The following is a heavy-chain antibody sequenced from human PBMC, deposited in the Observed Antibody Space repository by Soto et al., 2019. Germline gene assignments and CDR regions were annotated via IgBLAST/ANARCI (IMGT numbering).Heavy chain of an antibody. CDR2: IIPIFGTA. CDR3: AGSSSCSHYGMDV. CDR1: GGTSSSYT. J-gene: IGHJ6*02. V-gene: IGHV1-69*01. D-gene: IGHD6-13*01. Sequence: QASCTASGGTSSSYTISMAGHAAGQRHEWMGGIIPIFGTANYAQKFQGRVTITADESTSTAYMELSSLRSEDTAVYYGAGSSSCSHYGMDVWGQGTTVTVSS.